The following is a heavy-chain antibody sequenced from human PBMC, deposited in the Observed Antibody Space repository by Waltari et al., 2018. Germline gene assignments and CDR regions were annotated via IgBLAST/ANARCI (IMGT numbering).Heavy chain of an antibody. J-gene: IGHJ6*02. V-gene: IGHV3-30*04. CDR2: ISYNARNI. D-gene: IGHD2-2*01. CDR1: EFPFSSFA. CDR3: ARDYCDRTNCHGMDV. Sequence: QVQLGESGGGVIQPGRSLRPPCAASEFPFSSFAMHWVRQAPGKGLEWVAVISYNARNIYYVDSVKGRFTISRDNSKKTLFLQMNSLRDEDPAIYYCARDYCDRTNCHGMDVWGQGTAVTVSS.